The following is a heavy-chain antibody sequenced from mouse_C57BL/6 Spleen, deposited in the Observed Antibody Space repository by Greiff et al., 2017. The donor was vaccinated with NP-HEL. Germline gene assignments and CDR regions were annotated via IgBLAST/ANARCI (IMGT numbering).Heavy chain of an antibody. D-gene: IGHD6-1*01. CDR3: ARTDPSSRYYAMDY. CDR2: INPNYGTT. CDR1: GYSFTDYN. V-gene: IGHV1-39*01. J-gene: IGHJ4*01. Sequence: EVKLVESGPELVKPGASVKISCKASGYSFTDYNMNWVKQSNGKSLEWIGVINPNYGTTSYNQKFKGKATLTVDQSSSTAYMQLNSLTSEDSAVYYCARTDPSSRYYAMDYWGQGTSVTVSS.